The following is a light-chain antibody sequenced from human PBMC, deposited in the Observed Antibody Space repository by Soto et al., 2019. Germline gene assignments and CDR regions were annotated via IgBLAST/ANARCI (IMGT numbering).Light chain of an antibody. J-gene: IGLJ2*01. CDR1: SSDVGSYNL. Sequence: QSALTQPASVYGSPGQSITISCNGTSSDVGSYNLVSWYQQHPGKAPKLMIYEGSKRPSGVSNRFSGSKSGNTASVTISGLQAEDEADYYCCSYAGSSTYVVFGGGTKLTVL. V-gene: IGLV2-23*01. CDR2: EGS. CDR3: CSYAGSSTYVV.